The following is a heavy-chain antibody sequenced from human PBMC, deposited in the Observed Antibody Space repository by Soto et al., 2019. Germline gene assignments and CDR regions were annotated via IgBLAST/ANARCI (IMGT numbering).Heavy chain of an antibody. CDR3: VGWADNRFFDY. V-gene: IGHV3-33*03. J-gene: IGHJ4*02. CDR2: IWYDGSNQ. CDR1: GFTFRDHG. D-gene: IGHD3-16*02. Sequence: QVQLVQSGGGMVQPGRSLRLSCAAYGFTFRDHGMHWFRQSPGKGLEWVAVIWYDGSNQYYADSVKGRVTIARDNSKNMLYLQMNGLKADDTAVYYCVGWADNRFFDYWGQGTLVTVSS.